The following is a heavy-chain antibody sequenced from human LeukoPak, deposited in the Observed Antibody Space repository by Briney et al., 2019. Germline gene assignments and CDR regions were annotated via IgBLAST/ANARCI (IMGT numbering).Heavy chain of an antibody. V-gene: IGHV3-33*06. CDR1: GFIFNNYG. CDR2: IYSDGSKQ. J-gene: IGHJ4*02. Sequence: GGSLRLSCAASGFIFNNYGMHWVRQAPGKGLEWVAVIYSDGSKQNYAVSVKGRFTISRDDSKNTVYLQMNSLRADDTAVYYCAKDVRGGYFDYWGQGTLVTVSS. CDR3: AKDVRGGYFDY. D-gene: IGHD2-15*01.